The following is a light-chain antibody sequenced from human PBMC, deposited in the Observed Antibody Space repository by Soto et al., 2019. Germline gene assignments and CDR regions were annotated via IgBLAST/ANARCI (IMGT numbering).Light chain of an antibody. CDR2: DAS. Sequence: DIQMTQSPSTVSASVGDGVTITCRASQSLSTWLAWYQQKPGKAPKLLIYDASTLESGVPSGFSGSGSGTEFTLTISSLQSDDFAPYYCQQYNSYPYTFGQGTKLEIK. J-gene: IGKJ2*01. V-gene: IGKV1-5*01. CDR3: QQYNSYPYT. CDR1: QSLSTW.